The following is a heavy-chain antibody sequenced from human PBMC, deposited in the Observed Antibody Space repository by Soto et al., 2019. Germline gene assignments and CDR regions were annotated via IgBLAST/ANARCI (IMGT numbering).Heavy chain of an antibody. Sequence: EVQLVESGGGLVKPGGSLRLSCAASGFTFSNAWMSWVRQAPGKGLEWVGRIKSKTDGGTTDYAAPVKGRFTISRDDSKTTLYLQMNSLKTEDTAVYYCTSYDSSGYYYDDYFDYWGQGTLVTVSS. D-gene: IGHD3-22*01. CDR1: GFTFSNAW. J-gene: IGHJ4*02. V-gene: IGHV3-15*01. CDR3: TSYDSSGYYYDDYFDY. CDR2: IKSKTDGGTT.